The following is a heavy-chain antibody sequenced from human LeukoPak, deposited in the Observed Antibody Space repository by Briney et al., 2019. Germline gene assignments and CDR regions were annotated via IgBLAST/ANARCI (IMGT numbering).Heavy chain of an antibody. Sequence: SETLSLTCTVSGGSVSDFFCSWIRQPPGKGLEWIGYVYTSGSTNYNPSLRSRVTISVDTSKNQFSLKLTSVTAADTAVYYCAGRRTGSNPFDSWGQGTLVTVSS. D-gene: IGHD2-15*01. J-gene: IGHJ4*02. CDR1: GGSVSDFF. CDR3: AGRRTGSNPFDS. CDR2: VYTSGST. V-gene: IGHV4-4*09.